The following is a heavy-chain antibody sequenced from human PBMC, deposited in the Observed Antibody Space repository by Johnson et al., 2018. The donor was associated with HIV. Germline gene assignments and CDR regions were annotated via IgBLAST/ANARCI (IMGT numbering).Heavy chain of an antibody. Sequence: QVQLVESGGGLVRPGGSLRLSCAASGFIFSDYYMSWIRQAPGRGLEWVAFIRYDGSNKYYADSVKGRFTISRDNSKNTLYLQMNSLRAEDTAVYYCAKAMSPMVRGNIWGQGTMVTVSS. CDR1: GFIFSDYY. CDR3: AKAMSPMVRGNI. D-gene: IGHD3-10*01. V-gene: IGHV3-30*02. J-gene: IGHJ3*02. CDR2: IRYDGSNK.